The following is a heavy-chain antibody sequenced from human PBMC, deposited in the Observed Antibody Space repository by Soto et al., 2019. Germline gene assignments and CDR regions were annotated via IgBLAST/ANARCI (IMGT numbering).Heavy chain of an antibody. J-gene: IGHJ4*02. V-gene: IGHV3-21*06. CDR3: ARDIASPGGDYFDS. CDR2: ISTGGAYM. CDR1: GFTFRNYN. Sequence: ESGGGLVKAGGSLRLFCTASGFTFRNYNMNWVRQAPEKGLEWVSSISTGGAYMFYADSVKGRFTISRDNAQNSLFLQIDSPRAEDTAVYYCARDIASPGGDYFDSWGQGTLVTVSS. D-gene: IGHD2-21*01.